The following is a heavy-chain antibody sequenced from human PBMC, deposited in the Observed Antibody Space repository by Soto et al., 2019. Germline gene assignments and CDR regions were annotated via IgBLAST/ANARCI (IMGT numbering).Heavy chain of an antibody. CDR2: MNPNSGNT. CDR1: GYTFTSYD. D-gene: IGHD3-22*01. CDR3: ARGPYYDSSGYLSFDY. J-gene: IGHJ4*02. V-gene: IGHV1-8*01. Sequence: ASVKVSCKASGYTFTSYDINWVQQATGQGLEWMGWMNPNSGNTGYAQKFQGRVTMTRNTSISTAYMELSSLRSEDTAVYYCARGPYYDSSGYLSFDYWGQGTLVTVSS.